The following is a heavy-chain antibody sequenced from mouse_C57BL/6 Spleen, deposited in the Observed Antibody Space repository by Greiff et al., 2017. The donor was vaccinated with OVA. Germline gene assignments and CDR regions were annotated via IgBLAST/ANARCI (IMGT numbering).Heavy chain of an antibody. D-gene: IGHD2-2*01. Sequence: EVKLLESEGGLVQPGSSMKLSCTASGFTFSDYYMAWVRQVPEKGLEWVGNINSDGSSTYYLDYLKSRFIISRDNAKNILYLQMSSLKSEDTATYYCAGFWLRDWYFEGWGTGTTVTVAS. CDR3: AGFWLRDWYFEG. V-gene: IGHV5-16*01. CDR2: INSDGSST. CDR1: GFTFSDYY. J-gene: IGHJ1*03.